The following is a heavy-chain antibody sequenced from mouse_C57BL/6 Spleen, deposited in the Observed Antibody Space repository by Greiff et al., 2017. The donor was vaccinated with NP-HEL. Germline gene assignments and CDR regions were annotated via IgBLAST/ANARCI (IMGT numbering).Heavy chain of an antibody. CDR3: ATGTGDY. Sequence: EVKLMESGGGLVKPGGSLKLSCAASGFTFSDYGMHWVRQAPEKGLEWVAYISSGSSTIYYADTVKGRFTISSDNAKNTLFLQMTSLRSEDTAMYYCATGTGDYWGQGTTLTVSS. V-gene: IGHV5-17*01. CDR2: ISSGSSTI. CDR1: GFTFSDYG. D-gene: IGHD4-1*01. J-gene: IGHJ2*01.